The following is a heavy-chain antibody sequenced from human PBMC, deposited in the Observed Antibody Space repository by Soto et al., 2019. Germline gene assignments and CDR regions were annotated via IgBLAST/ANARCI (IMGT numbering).Heavy chain of an antibody. D-gene: IGHD3-3*01. J-gene: IGHJ6*03. CDR3: ARGLVGDNFYYTDV. V-gene: IGHV3-72*01. CDR2: SKNKPNNYLT. Sequence: EVQVVESGGGLVQPGGSLRLSCAASGFNFSDHYMDWVRQAPGKGLEWVGRSKNKPNNYLTPYAASVRGRFTISRDDSKKSVYLQMNRLKTEDTAVYYCARGLVGDNFYYTDVWRKGTAVTVSS. CDR1: GFNFSDHY.